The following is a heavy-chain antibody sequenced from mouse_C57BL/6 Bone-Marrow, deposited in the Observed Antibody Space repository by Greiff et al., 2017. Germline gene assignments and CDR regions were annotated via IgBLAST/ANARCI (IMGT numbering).Heavy chain of an antibody. CDR3: ARMGYYYGSSFYWYFDV. V-gene: IGHV1-69*01. CDR2: IDPSDSYT. D-gene: IGHD1-1*01. Sequence: QVQLQQPGAELVMPGASVKLSCKASGYTFTSYWMHWVKQRPGQGLEWIGEIDPSDSYTNYNQKFKGKSTLTVDKSPSTAYMQLSSLTSEDSAVYYCARMGYYYGSSFYWYFDVWGTGTTVTVSS. J-gene: IGHJ1*03. CDR1: GYTFTSYW.